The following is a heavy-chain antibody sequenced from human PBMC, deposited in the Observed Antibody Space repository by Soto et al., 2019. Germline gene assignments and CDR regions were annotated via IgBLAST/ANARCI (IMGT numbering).Heavy chain of an antibody. J-gene: IGHJ4*02. Sequence: SETLSLTCAVSCGSIRSGGYSWCWIPQPPGKGLEWIGYIYHSGITYYNPSLKSRVTISVDRSKNQFSLKLSSVTAADTAVYYCAGHYDSSGYYYVDYWGQGTLVTVSS. V-gene: IGHV4-30-2*01. CDR1: CGSIRSGGYS. D-gene: IGHD3-22*01. CDR3: AGHYDSSGYYYVDY. CDR2: IYHSGIT.